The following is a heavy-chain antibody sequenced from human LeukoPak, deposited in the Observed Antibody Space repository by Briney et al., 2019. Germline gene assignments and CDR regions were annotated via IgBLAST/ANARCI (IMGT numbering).Heavy chain of an antibody. D-gene: IGHD6-25*01. J-gene: IGHJ5*02. CDR2: IYYSGST. V-gene: IGHV4-30-4*08. CDR3: ARDRAAAWFDP. CDR1: GGSISSGDYY. Sequence: SETLSLTCTVSGGSISSGDYYWSWIRQPPGKGLDWIGYIYYSGSTYYNPSLKSRVTISVDTSKNQFSLKLSSVTAADTAVYYCARDRAAAWFDPWGQGTLVTVSS.